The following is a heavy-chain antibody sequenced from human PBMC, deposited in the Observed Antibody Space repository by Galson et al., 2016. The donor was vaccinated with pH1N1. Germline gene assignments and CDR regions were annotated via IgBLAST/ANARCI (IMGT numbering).Heavy chain of an antibody. Sequence: PALVKPPQTLTLTCTFSGFSLTTSGMCVTWIRQPPGKALEWLALIRWDDDKYYNTSLRTRLTISKDTSKNQVVLRMTNMDPVDTATYFCARFLYDDFVGYLDPWGQGTRVTVSS. CDR1: GFSLTTSGMC. J-gene: IGHJ5*01. D-gene: IGHD4-23*01. CDR2: IRWDDDK. CDR3: ARFLYDDFVGYLDP. V-gene: IGHV2-70*01.